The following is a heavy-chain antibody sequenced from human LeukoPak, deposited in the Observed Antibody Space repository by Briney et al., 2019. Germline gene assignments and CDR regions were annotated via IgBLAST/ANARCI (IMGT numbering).Heavy chain of an antibody. V-gene: IGHV3-48*01. D-gene: IGHD3-22*01. CDR3: AKVFEYYDSSGYYSDAFDI. Sequence: GGSLRLSCAASGFTFSSYSMNWVRQAPGKGLEWVSYISSSSSTIYYADSVKGRFTISRDNSKNTLYLQMNSLRAEDTAVYYCAKVFEYYDSSGYYSDAFDIWGQGTMVTVSS. J-gene: IGHJ3*02. CDR2: ISSSSSTI. CDR1: GFTFSSYS.